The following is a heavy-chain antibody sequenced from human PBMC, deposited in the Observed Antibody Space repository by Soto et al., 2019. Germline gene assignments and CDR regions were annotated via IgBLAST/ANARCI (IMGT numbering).Heavy chain of an antibody. D-gene: IGHD5-12*01. CDR2: IYSGGST. V-gene: IGHV3-66*01. J-gene: IGHJ4*02. Sequence: EVQLVESGGGLVQPGGSLRLSCAASGFTVSSNYMSWVRQAPGKGLEWVSVIYSGGSTYYADSVKGRFTISRDNSKNTLYLQMNSLRAEDTAVYYCARDYQISQDGGYHFDYWGQGTLVTVSS. CDR1: GFTVSSNY. CDR3: ARDYQISQDGGYHFDY.